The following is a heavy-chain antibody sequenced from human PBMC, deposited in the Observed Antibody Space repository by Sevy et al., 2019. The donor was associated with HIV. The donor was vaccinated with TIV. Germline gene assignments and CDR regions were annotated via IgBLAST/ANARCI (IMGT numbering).Heavy chain of an antibody. CDR1: GFIFNDYN. CDR3: TSDKTILGGRYGMDV. D-gene: IGHD3-3*01. Sequence: GGSLRLSCAASGFIFNDYNMNWVRQAPGKGLEWVSFIFSSSSWIYYADSVKGRFTISRDNTKNSLYLQMNSLRAEDTAVYYCTSDKTILGGRYGMDVWGQGTTVTVSS. CDR2: IFSSSSWI. J-gene: IGHJ6*02. V-gene: IGHV3-21*01.